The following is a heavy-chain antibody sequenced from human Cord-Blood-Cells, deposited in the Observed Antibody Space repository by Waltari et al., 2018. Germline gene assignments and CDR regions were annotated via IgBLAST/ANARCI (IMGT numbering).Heavy chain of an antibody. J-gene: IGHJ6*02. CDR1: GFTFSSYG. Sequence: QVQLVESGGGVVQPGRSLRLSCAASGFTFSSYGMHWVRQAPGTGLGWVGVFWDDGSNKNYADSVKGRFTISRDNFKNTLYLQMNSLRAEDTAVYYCARDLYYDSSAYYYYYGMDVWGQGTTVTVSS. D-gene: IGHD3-22*01. CDR2: FWDDGSNK. V-gene: IGHV3-33*01. CDR3: ARDLYYDSSAYYYYYGMDV.